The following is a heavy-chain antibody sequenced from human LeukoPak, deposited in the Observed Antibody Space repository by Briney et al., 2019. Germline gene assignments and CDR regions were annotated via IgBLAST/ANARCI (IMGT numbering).Heavy chain of an antibody. D-gene: IGHD3-9*01. V-gene: IGHV3-74*01. CDR1: GFTFSSFW. J-gene: IGHJ2*01. CDR2: INTDGSST. CDR3: ARGFDL. Sequence: PGGSLSLSCAASGFTFSSFWMHWVRQAPGKGLVWVSRINTDGSSTTYADSVRGRFTISRDNAKNTLSLQMNSLRAEDTAVYSCARGFDLWGRGTLVTVSS.